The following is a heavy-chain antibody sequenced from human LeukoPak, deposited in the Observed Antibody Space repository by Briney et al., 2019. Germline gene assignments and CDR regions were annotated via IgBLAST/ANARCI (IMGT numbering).Heavy chain of an antibody. CDR2: VYYTGST. J-gene: IGHJ5*02. Sequence: PSETLSLTCTVSGGSITSSTYYWGWIRQPPGKGLEWIGSVYYTGSTDYNPSLKSRVTMSVDTSKHQFSLRLTSVTAADTAVYYCRGVGDPLAWGQGTLVTVSP. V-gene: IGHV4-39*07. CDR3: RGVGDPLA. D-gene: IGHD3-16*01. CDR1: GGSITSSTYY.